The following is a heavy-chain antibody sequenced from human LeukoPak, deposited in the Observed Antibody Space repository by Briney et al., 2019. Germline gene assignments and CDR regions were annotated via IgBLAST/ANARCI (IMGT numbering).Heavy chain of an antibody. CDR3: ARSARITIFGVGTGDYFDY. V-gene: IGHV1-69*01. D-gene: IGHD3-3*01. CDR2: IIPIFGTA. Sequence: GASVKVSCKASGGTFSSYAISWVRQAPGPGLEWMGGIIPIFGTANYAQKFQGRVTITADESTSTAYMELSSLRSEDTAVYYCARSARITIFGVGTGDYFDYWGPGTLVTVSS. CDR1: GGTFSSYA. J-gene: IGHJ4*02.